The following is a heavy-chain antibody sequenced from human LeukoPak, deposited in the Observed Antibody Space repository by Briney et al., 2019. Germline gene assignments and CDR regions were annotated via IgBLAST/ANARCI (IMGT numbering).Heavy chain of an antibody. CDR2: INPNSGGT. J-gene: IGHJ5*02. V-gene: IGHV1-2*06. D-gene: IGHD2-15*01. Sequence: ASVKVSCKASGGTFSSYAISWVRQAPGQGLEWMGRINPNSGGTNYAQKFQGRVTMTRDTSISTAYMELSRLRSDDTAVYYCARDLRPFRAAKNGINNWFDPWGQGTLVTVSS. CDR1: GGTFSSYA. CDR3: ARDLRPFRAAKNGINNWFDP.